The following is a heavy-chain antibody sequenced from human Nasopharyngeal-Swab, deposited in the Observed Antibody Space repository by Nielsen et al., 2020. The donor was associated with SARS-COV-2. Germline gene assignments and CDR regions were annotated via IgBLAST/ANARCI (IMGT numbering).Heavy chain of an antibody. CDR1: GFSFSTYT. CDR3: VRGRFCGGDCYSDPFDY. J-gene: IGHJ4*02. D-gene: IGHD2-21*02. Sequence: ESLKISCAASGFSFSTYTMNWVRQAPGKGLEWVSSISGSSTDIFYADSVKGRFTISRDYAKNSLFLQVNGLRAEDTAVYYCVRGRFCGGDCYSDPFDYWGQGTLVTVSS. V-gene: IGHV3-21*01. CDR2: ISGSSTDI.